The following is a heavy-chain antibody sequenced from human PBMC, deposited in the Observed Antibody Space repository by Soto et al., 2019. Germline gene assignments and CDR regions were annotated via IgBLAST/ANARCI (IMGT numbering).Heavy chain of an antibody. CDR1: GGSISSGGYY. CDR3: AWRGSSGSYDY. V-gene: IGHV4-31*03. D-gene: IGHD1-26*01. CDR2: IYYSGST. Sequence: QVQLQESGPGLVKPSQTLSLTCTVSGGSISSGGYYWSWIRQHPGKGLEWIGYIYYSGSTYYNPSVKSRVTIWGDTAKNQFSLKLSSVTAADTAVYYCAWRGSSGSYDYWGQGTLVTVSS. J-gene: IGHJ4*02.